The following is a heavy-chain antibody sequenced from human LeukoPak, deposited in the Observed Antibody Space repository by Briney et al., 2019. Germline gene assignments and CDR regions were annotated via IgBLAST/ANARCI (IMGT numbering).Heavy chain of an antibody. CDR1: GFIFNNYP. CDR2: IWDDGTNN. D-gene: IGHD5-12*01. CDR3: ARDWSRGNSGYVDH. J-gene: IGHJ4*02. Sequence: GGSLRLSCAASGFIFNNYPMHWVRQAPGKGLEWVAVIWDDGTNNYYADSVKGRFTVSRDNSMNTLYLQVNSLTAEDTAVYYCARDWSRGNSGYVDHWGQGTLVTVSS. V-gene: IGHV3-33*08.